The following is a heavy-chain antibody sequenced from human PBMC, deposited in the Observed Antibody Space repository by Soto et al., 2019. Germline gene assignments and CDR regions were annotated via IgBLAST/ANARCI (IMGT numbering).Heavy chain of an antibody. CDR1: AGSPSSSCHY. J-gene: IGHJ2*01. Sequence: SAGSPSSSCHYLGCIRQAPGKGLEWLGSIYYAGSTFHNPSLKRRATISVDTSRNQFSLRLSSVTASDTAVYYCASLVFRCLSVRCYGDPRDRHAGPPRRTFDL. CDR3: ASLVFRCLSVRCYGDPRDRHAGPPRRTFDL. D-gene: IGHD4-17*01. V-gene: IGHV4-39*01. CDR2: IYYAGST.